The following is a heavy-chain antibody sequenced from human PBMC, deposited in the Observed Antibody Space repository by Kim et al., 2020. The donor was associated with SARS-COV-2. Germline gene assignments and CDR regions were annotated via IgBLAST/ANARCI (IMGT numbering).Heavy chain of an antibody. CDR1: GFTFSSYG. CDR3: AKDWGDYYGSGTPPGKY. J-gene: IGHJ4*02. V-gene: IGHV3-30*18. CDR2: ISYDGSNK. D-gene: IGHD3-10*01. Sequence: GGSLRLSCAASGFTFSSYGMHWVRQAPGKGLEWVAVISYDGSNKYYADSVKGRFTISRDNSKNTLYLQMNSLRAEDTAVYYCAKDWGDYYGSGTPPGKYWGQGTLVTVSS.